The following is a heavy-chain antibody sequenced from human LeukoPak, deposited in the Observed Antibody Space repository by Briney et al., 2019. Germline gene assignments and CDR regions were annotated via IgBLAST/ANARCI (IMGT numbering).Heavy chain of an antibody. Sequence: GGSLRLSCAASGFTFSSYGMHWVRQAPGRGLEWVAVIWYDGSNKYYADSVKGRFTISRDNSKNTLYLQMNSLRAEDTAVYYCARDTDSSSWYRIYYYYGMDVWGQGTTVTVSS. CDR2: IWYDGSNK. V-gene: IGHV3-33*01. CDR1: GFTFSSYG. D-gene: IGHD6-13*01. J-gene: IGHJ6*02. CDR3: ARDTDSSSWYRIYYYYGMDV.